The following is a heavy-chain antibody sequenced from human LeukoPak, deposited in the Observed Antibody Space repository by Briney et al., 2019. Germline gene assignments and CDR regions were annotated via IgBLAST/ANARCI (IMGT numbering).Heavy chain of an antibody. CDR1: WFTVSSNY. J-gene: IGHJ4*02. CDR3: ARDRFYDSSGYYIL. Sequence: WGSPIPSCAASWFTVSSNYMSWVRQAPGKGLGVVSVIYSGGSTYYADSVKGRFTISRDNSKNTLYLQMNSLRAEDTAVYYCARDRFYDSSGYYILWGQGTLVTVSS. D-gene: IGHD3-22*01. V-gene: IGHV3-53*01. CDR2: IYSGGST.